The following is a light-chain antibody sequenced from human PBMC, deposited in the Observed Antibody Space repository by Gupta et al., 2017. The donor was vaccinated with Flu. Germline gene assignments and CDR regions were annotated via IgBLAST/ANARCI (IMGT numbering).Light chain of an antibody. J-gene: IGKJ4*01. CDR1: QSISSY. CDR3: QQSDSTPLT. CDR2: TAS. V-gene: IGKV1-39*01. Sequence: PSSLSASVGDRVTITCRASQSISSYLNWYQQKPGKAPKLLIYTASRLQSGVPSRFSGSGSGTDFTLTITRLQPEDFATYYCQQSDSTPLTFGGGTKVEIK.